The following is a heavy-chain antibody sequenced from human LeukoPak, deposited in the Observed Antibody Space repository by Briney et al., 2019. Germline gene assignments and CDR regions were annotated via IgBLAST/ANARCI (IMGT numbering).Heavy chain of an antibody. CDR3: ARDNHFWSGLARATMDV. Sequence: SVKVSCKASGGTFSRYAISWVRQAPGQGLEWMGGIIPIFGTANYAQKFQGRVTITADESTSTAYMELSSLRSEDTAVYYCARDNHFWSGLARATMDVWGQGTTVTVSS. CDR2: IIPIFGTA. V-gene: IGHV1-69*13. D-gene: IGHD3-3*02. CDR1: GGTFSRYA. J-gene: IGHJ6*02.